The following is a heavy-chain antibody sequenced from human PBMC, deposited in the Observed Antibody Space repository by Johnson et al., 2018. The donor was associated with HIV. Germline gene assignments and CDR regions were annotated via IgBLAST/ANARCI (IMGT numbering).Heavy chain of an antibody. CDR3: ARACRDGYTCDAFDI. Sequence: QVQLVESGGSVVRPGGSLRLSCAASGFMFSVYAMHWVRQAPGKGLEWVAVISYDGRSKYYSDSVKGRFTISRDNSKNTLDLQMNSRRPEDTAVYYCARACRDGYTCDAFDIWGQGTMVTVSS. V-gene: IGHV3-30*04. J-gene: IGHJ3*02. CDR2: ISYDGRSK. CDR1: GFMFSVYA. D-gene: IGHD5-24*01.